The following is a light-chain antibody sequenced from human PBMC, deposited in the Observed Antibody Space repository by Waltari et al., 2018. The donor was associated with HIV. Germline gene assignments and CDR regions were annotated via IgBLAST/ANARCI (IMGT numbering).Light chain of an antibody. CDR3: SSYRSSNNVA. Sequence: QSALTQPASVSGSLGQSITISCTGTSSDVGGHYYFSWYQQHQGQVPALLIDAVTNRPPGISSLLSGSKSGNTASLTISGLQADDEADYYCSSYRSSNNVAFGTGTKVTVL. V-gene: IGLV2-14*01. CDR2: AVT. J-gene: IGLJ3*02. CDR1: SSDVGGHYY.